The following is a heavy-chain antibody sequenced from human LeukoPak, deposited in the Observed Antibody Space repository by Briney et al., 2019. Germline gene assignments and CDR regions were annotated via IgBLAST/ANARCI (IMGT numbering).Heavy chain of an antibody. J-gene: IGHJ4*02. CDR3: ARDVRSGGFGELSYYFDY. Sequence: ASVKVSCKASGYTFTGYYMHWVRQAPGQGLEWMGWISAYNGNTNYAQKLQGRVTMTTDTSTSTAYMELRSLRSDDTAVYYCARDVRSGGFGELSYYFDYWGQGTLVTVSS. CDR2: ISAYNGNT. V-gene: IGHV1-18*04. CDR1: GYTFTGYY. D-gene: IGHD3-10*01.